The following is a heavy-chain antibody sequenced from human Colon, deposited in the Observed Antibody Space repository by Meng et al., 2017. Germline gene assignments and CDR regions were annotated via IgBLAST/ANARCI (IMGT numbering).Heavy chain of an antibody. CDR3: ARDFHSTMTVFDS. J-gene: IGHJ4*02. D-gene: IGHD3-22*01. Sequence: QVQWQESGPGVVKPSGTLSLTCAVSGVSISSAIWWGWVRQPPGKGLEWIGEIFQSGSTNYNPSLKSRVTISVDKSKNQFSLTLTSVTAADTAVYYCARDFHSTMTVFDSWGQGTLVTVSS. CDR2: IFQSGST. CDR1: GVSISSAIW. V-gene: IGHV4-4*02.